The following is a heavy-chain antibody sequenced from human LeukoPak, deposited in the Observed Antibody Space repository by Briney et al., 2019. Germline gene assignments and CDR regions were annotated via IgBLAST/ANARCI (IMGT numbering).Heavy chain of an antibody. J-gene: IGHJ6*03. CDR3: AREVPAAIDYYNYMDV. Sequence: SVKVSCKASGYTSSSYGIGWVRQAPGQGLEWMGWISVYNGNTNYARKFQGRVTMTTDTSTSTAYMELRSLRSDDTAVYYCAREVPAAIDYYNYMDVWGKGTTVTVSS. V-gene: IGHV1-18*01. CDR2: ISVYNGNT. D-gene: IGHD2-2*02. CDR1: GYTSSSYG.